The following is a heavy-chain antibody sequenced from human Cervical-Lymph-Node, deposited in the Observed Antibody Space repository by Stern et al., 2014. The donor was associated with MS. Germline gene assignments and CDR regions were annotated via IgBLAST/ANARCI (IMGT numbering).Heavy chain of an antibody. CDR3: ARGLVDDY. CDR2: IDTDGSST. V-gene: IGHV3-74*02. D-gene: IGHD3-22*01. J-gene: IGHJ4*02. CDR1: GFTFSSYW. Sequence: EVQLVESGGGLVQPGGSLRLSCAASGFTFSSYWMHWVRQAPGKGLVWVSHIDTDGSSTNYADSVKGRFTISRDNAKNTVYLQMNSLRVEDSAVYYCARGLVDDYWGQGTLVTVSS.